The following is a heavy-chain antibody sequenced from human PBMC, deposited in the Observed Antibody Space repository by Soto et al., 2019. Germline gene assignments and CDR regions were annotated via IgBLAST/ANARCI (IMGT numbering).Heavy chain of an antibody. Sequence: PSQTLSLTCAISGDRVSSNSAAWNWIRQSPSRGLEWLGRTYYRSKWYNDYAVSVKSRITINPDTSKNQFSLQLNSVTPEDTAVYYCAREVVAVADRYYYYYYMDVWGKGTTVTVSS. CDR2: TYYRSKWYN. CDR3: AREVVAVADRYYYYYYMDV. V-gene: IGHV6-1*01. J-gene: IGHJ6*03. D-gene: IGHD6-19*01. CDR1: GDRVSSNSAA.